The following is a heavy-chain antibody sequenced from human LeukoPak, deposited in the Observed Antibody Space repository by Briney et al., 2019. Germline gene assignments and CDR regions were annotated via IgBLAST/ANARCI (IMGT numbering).Heavy chain of an antibody. V-gene: IGHV4-39*07. CDR3: ARDDPGYCSSTSCLTNYYMDV. J-gene: IGHJ6*03. Sequence: SETLSLTCTVSGGSISSSSYYWGWIRQPPGRGLEWIGSIYYSGSTYYNPSLKSRVTISVDTSKNQFSLKLSSVTAADTAVYYCARDDPGYCSSTSCLTNYYMDVWGKGTTVTVSS. CDR2: IYYSGST. D-gene: IGHD2-2*01. CDR1: GGSISSSSYY.